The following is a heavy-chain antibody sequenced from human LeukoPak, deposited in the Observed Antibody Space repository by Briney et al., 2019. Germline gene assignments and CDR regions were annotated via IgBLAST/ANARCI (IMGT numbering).Heavy chain of an antibody. CDR1: GYTFTCYY. D-gene: IGHD3-22*01. J-gene: IGHJ3*02. V-gene: IGHV1-2*02. Sequence: GASVKVSCKASGYTFTCYYMHWVRQAPGQGLEWMGWINPNSGGTNYAQKFQGRVTMTRDTSISTAYMELSRLRSDDTAVYYCASLKNSYDSSGYLVTDAFDIWGQGTMVTVSS. CDR2: INPNSGGT. CDR3: ASLKNSYDSSGYLVTDAFDI.